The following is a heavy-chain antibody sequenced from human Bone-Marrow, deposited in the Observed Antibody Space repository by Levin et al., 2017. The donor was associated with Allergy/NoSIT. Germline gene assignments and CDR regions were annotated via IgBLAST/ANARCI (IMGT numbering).Heavy chain of an antibody. D-gene: IGHD5-24*01. CDR1: GFTFSNSW. J-gene: IGHJ5*02. V-gene: IGHV3-7*01. Sequence: WASVKVSCAASGFTFSNSWMSWVRQAPGKGLEWVANIKEDGSEKYYVDSVKGRFTISRDNAKNSLYVQMNSLRAEDTAVYYCARDQFRRATIGARWFDPWGQGTLVTVSS. CDR3: ARDQFRRATIGARWFDP. CDR2: IKEDGSEK.